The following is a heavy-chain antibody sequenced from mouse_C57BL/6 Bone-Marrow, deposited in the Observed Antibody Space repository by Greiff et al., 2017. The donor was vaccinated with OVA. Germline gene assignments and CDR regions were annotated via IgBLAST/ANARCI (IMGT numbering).Heavy chain of an antibody. V-gene: IGHV5-6*02. Sequence: DVMLVESGGDLVKPGGSLKLSCAASGFTFSSYGMSWVRQTPDKRLEWVATISSGGSYTYYPDSVKGRFTISRDNAKNTLYLQMSSLKSDDTAMYYCARQGVPWFAYWGQGTLVTVSA. CDR2: ISSGGSYT. CDR3: ARQGVPWFAY. CDR1: GFTFSSYG. J-gene: IGHJ3*01.